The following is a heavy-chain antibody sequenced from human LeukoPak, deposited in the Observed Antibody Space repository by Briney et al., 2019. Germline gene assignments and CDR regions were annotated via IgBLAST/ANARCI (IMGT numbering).Heavy chain of an antibody. J-gene: IGHJ4*02. D-gene: IGHD3-22*01. CDR3: ARHGYYYDSSGYLGTYFAY. CDR1: GGSISSYY. V-gene: IGHV4-59*01. CDR2: IYYSGST. Sequence: SETLSLTCTVSGGSISSYYWSWIRQPPGKGLEWIGYIYYSGSTNYNPSLKSRVTISVDTSKNQFSLKLSSVHAADTAVYYCARHGYYYDSSGYLGTYFAYWGQRTLVTLSS.